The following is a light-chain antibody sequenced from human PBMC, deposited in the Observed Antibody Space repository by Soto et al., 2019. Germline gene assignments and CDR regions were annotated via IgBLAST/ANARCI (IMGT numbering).Light chain of an antibody. CDR2: DAS. J-gene: IGKJ1*01. CDR1: QSVHEY. V-gene: IGKV1-5*01. CDR3: QQYSSYPT. Sequence: DIQMTQSPSTLSASVGDRVAITCRASQSVHEYLAWYQQKPGKAPNLLIYDASTLQSGVPSRFSGSRTGTEFTLTISSLQPADFATYYCQQYSSYPTVGQGTKVEIK.